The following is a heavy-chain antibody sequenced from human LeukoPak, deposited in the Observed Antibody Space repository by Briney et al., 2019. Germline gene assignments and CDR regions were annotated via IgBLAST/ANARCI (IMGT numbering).Heavy chain of an antibody. J-gene: IGHJ4*02. D-gene: IGHD6-13*01. Sequence: PGGSLRLSCAASGFTFSSYGMHWVRQAPGKGLEWVAVISYDGSNKYYADSVKGRFTISRDNSKNTLYLQMNSLRAEDTAVYYCAKDTYSSSWYPQYLDYWGQGTLVTVSS. CDR3: AKDTYSSSWYPQYLDY. V-gene: IGHV3-30*18. CDR1: GFTFSSYG. CDR2: ISYDGSNK.